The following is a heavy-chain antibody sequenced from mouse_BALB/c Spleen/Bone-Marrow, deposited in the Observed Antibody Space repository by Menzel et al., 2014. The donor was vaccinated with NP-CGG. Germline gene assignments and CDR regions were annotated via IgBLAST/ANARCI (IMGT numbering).Heavy chain of an antibody. CDR1: GFNIKDTY. Sequence: VQLQQSGAELVKPGASVKLSCTPSGFNIKDTYIHWVKRRPEQGLDWIGRIDPADDTTIYDPKFQDKATITTDTSSSMAYLQLSSLTSEDAAVYFCSRGTRYYFDYWGQGTTLTVSS. D-gene: IGHD1-1*01. J-gene: IGHJ2*01. CDR3: SRGTRYYFDY. V-gene: IGHV14-3*02. CDR2: IDPADDTT.